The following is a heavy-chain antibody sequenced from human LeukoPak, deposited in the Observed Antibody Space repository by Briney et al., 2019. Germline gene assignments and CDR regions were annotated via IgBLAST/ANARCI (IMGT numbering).Heavy chain of an antibody. CDR2: MSDSGGAT. CDR3: AKGGIIVAGHGTGLDY. V-gene: IGHV3-23*01. CDR1: GFTFSSYA. D-gene: IGHD6-19*01. Sequence: GGSLRLSCAASGFTFSSYAMNWVRQAPGKGLEWVSAMSDSGGATYYSDSVKGRSTISRGNSKNTVYLLMNSLRAEDTALYYCAKGGIIVAGHGTGLDYWGQGTLVTVSS. J-gene: IGHJ4*02.